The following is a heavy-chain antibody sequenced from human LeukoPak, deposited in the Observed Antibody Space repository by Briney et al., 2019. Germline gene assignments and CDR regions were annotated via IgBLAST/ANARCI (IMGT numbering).Heavy chain of an antibody. J-gene: IGHJ3*02. Sequence: ASVKVSCKASGYTFTGYYMHWVRQAPGQGLEWMGWINPNSGGTNYAQKFQGRGTMTRDTSISTAYMELSSLRSDDTAVYYCSIRSDAFDIWGQGTMVTVSS. CDR2: INPNSGGT. CDR1: GYTFTGYY. CDR3: SIRSDAFDI. V-gene: IGHV1-2*02.